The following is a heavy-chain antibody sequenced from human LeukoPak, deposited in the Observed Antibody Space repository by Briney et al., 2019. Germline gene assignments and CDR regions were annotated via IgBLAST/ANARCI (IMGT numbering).Heavy chain of an antibody. CDR1: GGSISSYY. CDR3: ARGDIVVVPAAIAYGMDV. Sequence: SETLSLTCTVSGGSISSYYWSWIRQPPGKGLEWIGYIYYSGSTNYNPSLKSRVTISVDTSKNQFPLKLSSVTAADSAVYYCARGDIVVVPAAIAYGMDVWGKGTTVTVSS. CDR2: IYYSGST. D-gene: IGHD2-2*01. J-gene: IGHJ6*04. V-gene: IGHV4-59*01.